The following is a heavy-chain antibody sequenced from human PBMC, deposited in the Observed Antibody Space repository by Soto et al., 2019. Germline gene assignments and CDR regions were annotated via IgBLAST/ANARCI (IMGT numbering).Heavy chain of an antibody. CDR1: GFTFSSYW. Sequence: EVQLVESGGGLVQPGGSLRLSCAASGFTFSSYWMHWVRQAPXXGLVWVSRINSDGSSTSYADSVKGRFTISRDNAKNTLYLQMNSLRAEDTAVYYCAREVYDFWSGYYMYYYGMDVWGQGTTVTVSS. CDR2: INSDGSST. V-gene: IGHV3-74*01. D-gene: IGHD3-3*01. J-gene: IGHJ6*02. CDR3: AREVYDFWSGYYMYYYGMDV.